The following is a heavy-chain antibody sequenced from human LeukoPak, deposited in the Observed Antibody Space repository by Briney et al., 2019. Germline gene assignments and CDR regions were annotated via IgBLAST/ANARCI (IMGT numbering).Heavy chain of an antibody. D-gene: IGHD2-2*01. Sequence: GASVKVSCKVSGYTLTELSMHWVRQAPGKGLEWMGGFDPEDGETIYAQKFQGRVTMTEDTSTDTAYMELSSLRSEDTAVYYCATRKGRYCSSPSCYSLDYWGQGTLVTVSS. CDR2: FDPEDGET. CDR3: ATRKGRYCSSPSCYSLDY. CDR1: GYTLTELS. J-gene: IGHJ4*02. V-gene: IGHV1-24*01.